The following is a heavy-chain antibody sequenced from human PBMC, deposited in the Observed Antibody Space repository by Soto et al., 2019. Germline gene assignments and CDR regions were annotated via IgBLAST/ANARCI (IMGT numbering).Heavy chain of an antibody. CDR1: GFSLSTSGVG. Sequence: SGPTLVNPTQTLTLTCTFSGFSLSTSGVGVGWIRQPPGKALEWLALIYWDDDKRYSPSLKSRLTITKDTSKNQVVLTMTNMDPVDTATYYCAQRTEKPYYDFWSGSNWFDPWGQGTLVTVSS. D-gene: IGHD3-3*01. V-gene: IGHV2-5*02. CDR3: AQRTEKPYYDFWSGSNWFDP. CDR2: IYWDDDK. J-gene: IGHJ5*02.